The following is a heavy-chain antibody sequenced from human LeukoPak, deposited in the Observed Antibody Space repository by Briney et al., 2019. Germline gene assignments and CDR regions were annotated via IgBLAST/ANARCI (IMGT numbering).Heavy chain of an antibody. V-gene: IGHV4-39*01. CDR2: IYYSGST. Sequence: SETLSLTCTVSGGSISSSSYYWGWIRQPPGKGLEWIGSIYYSGSTYYNPSLKSRVTISVDTSKNQFSLKLSSVTAADTAVYYCARTRPHTAMVPTDGFDPWGQGTLVTVSS. J-gene: IGHJ5*02. CDR1: GGSISSSSYY. D-gene: IGHD5-18*01. CDR3: ARTRPHTAMVPTDGFDP.